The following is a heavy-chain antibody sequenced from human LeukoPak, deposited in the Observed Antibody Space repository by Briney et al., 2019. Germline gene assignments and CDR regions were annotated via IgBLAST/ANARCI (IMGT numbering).Heavy chain of an antibody. CDR1: GFTFSSYA. CDR2: TSGSGGGT. J-gene: IGHJ6*02. V-gene: IGHV3-23*01. D-gene: IGHD5-12*01. CDR3: AKGHGYSGYDYALGYYYYYGMDV. Sequence: PGRSLRLSCAASGFTFSSYAMSWVRQAPGQGLEWVSATSGSGGGTYYADAVKGRFTISRDNSKNTLYLQMNSLRAEDTAVYYCAKGHGYSGYDYALGYYYYYGMDVWGQGTTVTVSS.